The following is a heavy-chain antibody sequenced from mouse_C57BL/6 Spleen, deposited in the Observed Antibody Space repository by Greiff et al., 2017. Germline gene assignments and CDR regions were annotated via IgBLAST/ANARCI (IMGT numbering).Heavy chain of an antibody. D-gene: IGHD1-1*01. V-gene: IGHV5-4*01. Sequence: EVKLVESGGGLVKPGGSLKLSCAASGFPFSSYAMSWVRQTPEKRLEWVATISDGGSYTYYPDNVKGRFTISRDNAKNNLYLQMSHLKSEDTAMYYCARDGDYYYGSSPLWYFDVWGTGTTVTVSS. CDR3: ARDGDYYYGSSPLWYFDV. CDR2: ISDGGSYT. CDR1: GFPFSSYA. J-gene: IGHJ1*03.